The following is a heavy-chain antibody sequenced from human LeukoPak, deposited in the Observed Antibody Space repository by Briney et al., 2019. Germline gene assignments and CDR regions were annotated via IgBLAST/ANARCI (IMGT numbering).Heavy chain of an antibody. V-gene: IGHV3-30-3*01. CDR2: ISYDGSNK. Sequence: GGSLRLSCAASGFTFSSYAMHWVRQALGKGLEWVAAISYDGSNKYYADSVKGRFTISRDNSKNTLYLQMNSLRAEDTAVYYCARAVGSSSSPDYFDYWGQGTLVTVSS. J-gene: IGHJ4*02. D-gene: IGHD6-6*01. CDR1: GFTFSSYA. CDR3: ARAVGSSSSPDYFDY.